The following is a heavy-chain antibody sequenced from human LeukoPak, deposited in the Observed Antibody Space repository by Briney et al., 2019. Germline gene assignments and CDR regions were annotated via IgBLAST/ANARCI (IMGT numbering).Heavy chain of an antibody. CDR1: GFTFSDFG. Sequence: GRSLRLSCEASGFTFSDFGMHWVRQAPGKGLEWVAFIRRDGDVIYYADSVKGRFTTSRDNSRNMVYLQLNSLRPEDTAIYYCAKDFIRILALIPWDYWGQGTLVTVSP. V-gene: IGHV3-30*02. D-gene: IGHD2-21*01. CDR3: AKDFIRILALIPWDY. CDR2: IRRDGDVI. J-gene: IGHJ4*02.